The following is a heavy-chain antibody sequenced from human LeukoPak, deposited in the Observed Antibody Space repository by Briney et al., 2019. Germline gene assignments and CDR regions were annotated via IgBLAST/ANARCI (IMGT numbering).Heavy chain of an antibody. CDR2: ISFDGSNK. V-gene: IGHV3-30*04. CDR1: GSTFSTDA. D-gene: IGHD6-13*01. Sequence: GGSLRLSCAASGSTFSTDAMHWVRQAPGKGLEWVTIISFDGSNKYYADSVKGRFTISRDNSKNTLYLQMKSLRAEDTALYYCARGDKQLVFERRKGGFDPWGQGTLVTVSS. J-gene: IGHJ5*02. CDR3: ARGDKQLVFERRKGGFDP.